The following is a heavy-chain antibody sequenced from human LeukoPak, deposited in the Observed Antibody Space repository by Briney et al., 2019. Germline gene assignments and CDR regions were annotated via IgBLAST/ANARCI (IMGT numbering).Heavy chain of an antibody. CDR2: ISGSGGST. J-gene: IGHJ2*01. CDR3: AKDDYGDYYWYFDL. Sequence: GGSLRLSCAASGFTFSSYGMSWVRQAPGKGLEWVSAISGSGGSTYYADSVKGRFTISRDNSKNTLYLQMNSLRAEDTAVYYCAKDDYGDYYWYFDLWGRGTLVTVSS. D-gene: IGHD4-17*01. V-gene: IGHV3-23*01. CDR1: GFTFSSYG.